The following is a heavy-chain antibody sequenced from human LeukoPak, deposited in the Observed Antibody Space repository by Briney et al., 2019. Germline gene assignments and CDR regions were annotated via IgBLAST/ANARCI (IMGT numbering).Heavy chain of an antibody. V-gene: IGHV4-34*01. J-gene: IGHJ4*02. CDR1: GESLSKYY. D-gene: IGHD1-26*01. CDR3: ASSVGSTDY. CDR2: INHRGST. Sequence: AETLSLTCAVYGESLSKYYWTWIRQSPGKGLEWIGEINHRGSTNLNPSLKSRVTLSVDTSKHQFSLKLTSVTAADAAVYYCASSVGSTDYWGQGTLVTVSS.